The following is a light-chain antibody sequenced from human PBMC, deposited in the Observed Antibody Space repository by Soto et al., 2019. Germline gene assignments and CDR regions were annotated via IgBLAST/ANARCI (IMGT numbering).Light chain of an antibody. J-gene: IGLJ3*02. CDR1: NSNIASNT. V-gene: IGLV1-44*01. CDR3: EAWDGSLNGRV. CDR2: CDN. Sequence: QSVLTQPPSASGTPGQRVTISCSGSNSNIASNTVNWYQQFPGTAPKLLICCDNQRPSGVPERFSASKSGTSASLAISGLQSEDEAEYFCEAWDGSLNGRVFGGGTKVTV.